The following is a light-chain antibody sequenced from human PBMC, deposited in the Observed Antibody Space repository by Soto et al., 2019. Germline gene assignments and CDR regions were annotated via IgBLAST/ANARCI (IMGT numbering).Light chain of an antibody. V-gene: IGKV3-15*01. CDR2: GAS. CDR1: QSVSSN. Sequence: EIVMTQSPATLSVSPGERATLSCRASQSVSSNLAWYQQKPGQAPRLLIYGASTRATGIPARFSGSGSGTEFTLTISSLQSEDFAVYSCQQSSDWLLFPFGHGTRLAIK. J-gene: IGKJ5*01. CDR3: QQSSDWLLFP.